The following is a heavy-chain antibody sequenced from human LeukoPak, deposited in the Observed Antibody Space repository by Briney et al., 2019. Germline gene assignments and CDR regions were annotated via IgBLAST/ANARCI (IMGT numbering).Heavy chain of an antibody. J-gene: IGHJ4*02. Sequence: PGGSLRLSCAASGFTVSSNYMSWVRQAPGKGLEWVSVIYSGGSTYYADSVKGRFTISRDNSKNTLYLQMNSLRAEDTAVYYCARAVLFRGGSCYDYWGQGTLVTVSS. D-gene: IGHD2-15*01. CDR2: IYSGGST. CDR3: ARAVLFRGGSCYDY. V-gene: IGHV3-66*01. CDR1: GFTVSSNY.